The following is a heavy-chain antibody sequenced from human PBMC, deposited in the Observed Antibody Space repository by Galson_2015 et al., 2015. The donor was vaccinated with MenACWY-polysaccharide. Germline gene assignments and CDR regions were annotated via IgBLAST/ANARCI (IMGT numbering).Heavy chain of an antibody. CDR1: TVTFRGSG. CDR2: IQYDAVYK. CDR3: AREGSRIVFHAFDT. V-gene: IGHV3-33*01. J-gene: IGHJ3*02. D-gene: IGHD3-10*02. Sequence: SLRLSCAAPTVTFRGSGMHWVRQAPGKGLEWVAVIQYDAVYKQYLDSVKGRFSVSRGNSKSTLYLEMNNLRAEDTALYYCAREGSRIVFHAFDTWGQGTMVIVSS.